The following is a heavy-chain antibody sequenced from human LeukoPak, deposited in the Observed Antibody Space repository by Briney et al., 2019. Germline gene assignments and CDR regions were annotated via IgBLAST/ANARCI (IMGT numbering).Heavy chain of an antibody. CDR1: GFTFSSYA. V-gene: IGHV3-11*01. CDR3: AGPLGMDAFDI. D-gene: IGHD7-27*01. Sequence: GGSLRLSCAASGFTFSSYAISWFRQAPGKGLEWVSYISSSGSTIYYADSVKGRFTISRDNAKNSLYLQMNSLRAEDTAVYYCAGPLGMDAFDIWGQGTMVTVSS. CDR2: ISSSGSTI. J-gene: IGHJ3*02.